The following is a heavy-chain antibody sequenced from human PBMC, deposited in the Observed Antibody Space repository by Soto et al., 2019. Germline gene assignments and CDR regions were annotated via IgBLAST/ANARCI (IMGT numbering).Heavy chain of an antibody. J-gene: IGHJ4*02. CDR3: ARSACGGDCYDFDY. V-gene: IGHV3-21*01. CDR2: ISSSSSYI. D-gene: IGHD2-21*02. CDR1: GFTFSSYS. Sequence: PGGSLRLSCAASGFTFSSYSMNWVRQAPGKGLEWASSISSSSSYIYYADSVKGRFTISRDNAKNSLYLQMNSLRAEDTAVYYCARSACGGDCYDFDYWGQGTLVTVSS.